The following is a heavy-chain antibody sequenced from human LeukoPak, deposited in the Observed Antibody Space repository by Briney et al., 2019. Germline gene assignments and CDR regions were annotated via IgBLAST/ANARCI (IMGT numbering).Heavy chain of an antibody. CDR3: AREKEELLWFGELSFNWFDP. D-gene: IGHD3-10*01. CDR1: GYTFTSYY. V-gene: IGHV1-46*01. J-gene: IGHJ5*02. Sequence: ASVKVSCKASGYTFTSYYMHWVRQAPGQGLEWMGIINPSGGSTSYAQEFQGRVTMTRDMSTSTVYLELSSLRSEDTAVYYCAREKEELLWFGELSFNWFDPWGQGTLVSVSS. CDR2: INPSGGST.